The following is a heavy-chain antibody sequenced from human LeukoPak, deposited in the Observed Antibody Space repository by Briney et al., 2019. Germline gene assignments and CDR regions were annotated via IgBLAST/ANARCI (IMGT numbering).Heavy chain of an antibody. CDR3: ARAGYSYGIWGMGMDV. J-gene: IGHJ6*02. D-gene: IGHD5-18*01. CDR2: ISTDGYTT. V-gene: IGHV3-64*01. CDR1: GFIFSRYA. Sequence: GGSLRLSCAASGFIFSRYAIHWVRQAPGKGLEFVSAISTDGYTTYYANSVEGRFTISRDNSKNTLYLQMDSLRAEDMAVYYCARAGYSYGIWGMGMDVWGQGTTVTVSS.